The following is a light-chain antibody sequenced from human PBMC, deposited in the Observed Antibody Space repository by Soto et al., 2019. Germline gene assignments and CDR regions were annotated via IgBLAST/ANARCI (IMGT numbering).Light chain of an antibody. CDR1: SSNIGAGYD. J-gene: IGLJ1*01. Sequence: QSVLTQPPSVSGAPGQRVTISCTGSSSNIGAGYDVHWYQQLPGTAPKLLIHGNSNRPSGVPDRFSGSKSGSSASLAITGLQAEDEADYSCQSYDSSLSGSDVFGTGTKLTVL. CDR2: GNS. V-gene: IGLV1-40*01. CDR3: QSYDSSLSGSDV.